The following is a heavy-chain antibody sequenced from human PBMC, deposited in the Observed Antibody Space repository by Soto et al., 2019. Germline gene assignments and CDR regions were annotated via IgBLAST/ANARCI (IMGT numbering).Heavy chain of an antibody. CDR1: GFTFISYA. V-gene: IGHV3-30-3*01. CDR2: ISYDGSNK. CDR3: PRGYCCGGRSSGSDF. Sequence: GGSLRLSCAASGFTFISYAMHWVLQAPCKGLEWVAVISYDGSNKYYADSVKGRFTISRDNSKNTLYLQMNSLRAEDTAVYYCPRGYCCGGRSSGSDFGGEEDLVTVYS. D-gene: IGHD2-15*01. J-gene: IGHJ4*02.